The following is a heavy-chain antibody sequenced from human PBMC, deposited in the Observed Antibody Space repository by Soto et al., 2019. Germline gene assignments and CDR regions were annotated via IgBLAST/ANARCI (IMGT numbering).Heavy chain of an antibody. J-gene: IGHJ3*02. D-gene: IGHD5-12*01. CDR3: ARDVRDGYNWLYRPDHDAFDI. V-gene: IGHV3-48*03. Sequence: GGSLRLSCAASGFTFSSYEMNWVRQAPGKGLEWVSYISSSGSTIYYADSVKGRFTISRDNATNSLYLQMNSLRAEDTAVYYCARDVRDGYNWLYRPDHDAFDIWGQGTMVTVPS. CDR1: GFTFSSYE. CDR2: ISSSGSTI.